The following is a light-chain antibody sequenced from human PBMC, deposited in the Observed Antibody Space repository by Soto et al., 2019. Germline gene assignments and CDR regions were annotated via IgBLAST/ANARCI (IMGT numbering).Light chain of an antibody. CDR3: AAWDASLGGFYV. CDR1: SSNIGSSN. V-gene: IGLV1-44*01. Sequence: LTQPPSASGTPWQRVTISCSGSSSNIGSSNVNWYQQLPGTAPKLLIYTNNHRPSGVPDRFSASKAGASASLAISGLQSGDEGDYYCAAWDASLGGFYVLGSGTKVTVL. J-gene: IGLJ1*01. CDR2: TNN.